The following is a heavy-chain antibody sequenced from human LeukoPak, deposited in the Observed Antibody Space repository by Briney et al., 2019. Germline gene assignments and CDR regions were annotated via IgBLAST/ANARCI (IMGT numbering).Heavy chain of an antibody. Sequence: SETLSLTCAVYGGSFSGYYWSWIRQPPGKGLEWIGEINHSGSTNYNPSLESRVIISVDTSKNQFSLKLSPVTAADTAVYYCARVGVDYSGNIIKYFFDYWGQGTLVTVSS. V-gene: IGHV4-34*01. CDR3: ARVGVDYSGNIIKYFFDY. D-gene: IGHD4-23*01. CDR2: INHSGST. CDR1: GGSFSGYY. J-gene: IGHJ4*02.